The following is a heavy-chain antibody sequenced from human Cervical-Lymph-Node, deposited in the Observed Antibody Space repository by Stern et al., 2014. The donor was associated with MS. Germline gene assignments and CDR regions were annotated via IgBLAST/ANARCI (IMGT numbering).Heavy chain of an antibody. J-gene: IGHJ6*02. CDR2: IKSTTDGGTT. Sequence: VQLVQSGGGLVKPGGSLRLSCAASGFTFRNAWMTWIRQAPGKGLEWVGSIKSTTDGGTTDYAAPVKGRFTISRDDSKNTLYLQMNSLKTEDTAVYYCTTLDRSYPYYYYGMDVWGQGTTVTVSS. D-gene: IGHD1-26*01. CDR3: TTLDRSYPYYYYGMDV. V-gene: IGHV3-15*01. CDR1: GFTFRNAW.